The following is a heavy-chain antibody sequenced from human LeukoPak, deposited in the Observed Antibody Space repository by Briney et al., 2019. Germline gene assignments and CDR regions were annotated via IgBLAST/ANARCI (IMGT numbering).Heavy chain of an antibody. J-gene: IGHJ4*02. D-gene: IGHD5-18*01. CDR2: ISYDGSNK. V-gene: IGHV3-30-3*01. Sequence: GRSLRLSCAASGFTFSSYAMHWVRQAPGKGLEWVAVISYDGSNKYYADSVKGRFTISRDNSKNTLYLQMNSLRAEDTAVYYCARDPGYSYGLPSYLGQGTLVTVSS. CDR1: GFTFSSYA. CDR3: ARDPGYSYGLPSY.